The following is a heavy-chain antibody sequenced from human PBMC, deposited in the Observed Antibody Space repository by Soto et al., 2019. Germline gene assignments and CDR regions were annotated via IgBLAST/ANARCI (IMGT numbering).Heavy chain of an antibody. CDR2: INYSGST. J-gene: IGHJ5*02. CDR1: GGSMNSFY. D-gene: IGHD3-10*01. Sequence: QVQLQESGPGLVKPSETLSLTCTVSGGSMNSFYWSWIRQPPGKGLEWIGCINYSGSTNYNPSPKSRVTISADTSKNEFSLKMSSVTAADTAVYYCARGRAFDPWGQGTLVTVSS. CDR3: ARGRAFDP. V-gene: IGHV4-59*08.